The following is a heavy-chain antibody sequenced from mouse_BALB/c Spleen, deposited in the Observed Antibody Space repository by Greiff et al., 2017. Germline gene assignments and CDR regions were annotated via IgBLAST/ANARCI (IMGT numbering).Heavy chain of an antibody. CDR1: GFTFSSYA. J-gene: IGHJ4*01. D-gene: IGHD2-10*02. CDR2: ISSGGST. CDR3: ATYGNFHYAMDY. Sequence: EVHLVESGGGLVKPGGSLKLSCAASGFTFSSYAMSWVRQTPEKRLEWVASISSGGSTYYPDSVKGRFTISRDNARNILYLQMSSLRSEDTAMYYCATYGNFHYAMDYWGQGTSVTVSS. V-gene: IGHV5-6-5*01.